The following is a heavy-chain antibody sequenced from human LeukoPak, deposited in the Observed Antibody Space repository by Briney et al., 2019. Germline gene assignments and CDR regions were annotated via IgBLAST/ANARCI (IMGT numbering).Heavy chain of an antibody. CDR3: ARAHLIAAAGYNWFDP. D-gene: IGHD6-13*01. CDR2: INPNSCAT. CDR1: GYTFTAFY. V-gene: IGHV1-2*02. Sequence: ASVNVSCKASGYTFTAFYMHWVRQAPGQGLEWMGWINPNSCATNYAQKFQGRVTMTRDTSITTAYMELSRLTSDDTAVYYCARAHLIAAAGYNWFDPWGQGTLVTVSS. J-gene: IGHJ5*02.